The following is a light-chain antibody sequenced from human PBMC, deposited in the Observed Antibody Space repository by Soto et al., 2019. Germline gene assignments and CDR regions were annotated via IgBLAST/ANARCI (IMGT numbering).Light chain of an antibody. Sequence: QSALTQPASESGSPGRSITSSHTGTKSDVGNYNFVSWYQQHPGKAPKLMIYEVSNRPSGVSNRFSGSKSGNTASLTISGLQTEDEADYYCSSHTTSSTVLFGGGTKVTVL. V-gene: IGLV2-14*03. CDR3: SSHTTSSTVL. CDR1: KSDVGNYNF. CDR2: EVS. J-gene: IGLJ3*02.